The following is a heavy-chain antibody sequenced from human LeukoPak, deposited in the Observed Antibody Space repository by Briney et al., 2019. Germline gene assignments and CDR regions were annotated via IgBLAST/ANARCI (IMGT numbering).Heavy chain of an antibody. Sequence: SETLSLTCTVSGGSISSRSYSWSWIRQPPGKGLEWIGYIYYSGSTNYNPSLKSRVTISVDTSKNQFSLKLSSVTAADTAVYYCASDYYDSSGYYYWGQGTLVTVSS. CDR2: IYYSGST. D-gene: IGHD3-22*01. CDR1: GGSISSRSYS. V-gene: IGHV4-61*01. J-gene: IGHJ4*02. CDR3: ASDYYDSSGYYY.